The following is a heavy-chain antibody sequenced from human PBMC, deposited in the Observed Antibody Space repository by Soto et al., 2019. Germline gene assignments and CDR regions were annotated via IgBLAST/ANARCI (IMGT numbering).Heavy chain of an antibody. D-gene: IGHD6-6*01. Sequence: QVQLQESGPGLVKPSETLSLTCTVSGGSVSSGSYYWSWIRQPPGKGLEWIGYIYYSGSTNYNPSLKSRVTISVDTSKNQFSLKLGSVTAADTAVYYCARAETGYSSSSGLDYWGQGTLVTVSS. V-gene: IGHV4-61*01. CDR2: IYYSGST. J-gene: IGHJ4*02. CDR1: GGSVSSGSYY. CDR3: ARAETGYSSSSGLDY.